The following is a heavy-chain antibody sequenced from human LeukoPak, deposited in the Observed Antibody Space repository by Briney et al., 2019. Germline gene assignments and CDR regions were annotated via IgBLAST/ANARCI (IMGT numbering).Heavy chain of an antibody. D-gene: IGHD3-3*01. J-gene: IGHJ4*02. CDR3: ARGRTYYDFWSGYQQRGFYFDY. CDR2: IYDSGST. Sequence: KSSETLSLTCTVSGGSIRSSYYYWGWIRQPPGKGLEWIGSIYDSGSTYYNPSLKSRVTISVDTSKNQFSLKLSSVTAADTAVYYCARGRTYYDFWSGYQQRGFYFDYWGQGTLVTVSS. V-gene: IGHV4-39*01. CDR1: GGSIRSSYYY.